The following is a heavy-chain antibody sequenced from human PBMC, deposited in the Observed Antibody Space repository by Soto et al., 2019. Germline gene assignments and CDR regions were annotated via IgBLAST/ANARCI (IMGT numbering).Heavy chain of an antibody. D-gene: IGHD2-21*02. CDR1: AFTLSDHF. V-gene: IGHV3-11*01. CDR3: ARHRHNLVTPSAHYYYNGMDV. Sequence: GRSLRLSCVASAFTLSDHFMSWIRQAPGMGLEWISYITTTAGPIHYAASVRGRFILSRDNDKNSLYLLMYSLSAEDTGVYYCARHRHNLVTPSAHYYYNGMDVWGPGTRVTVSS. J-gene: IGHJ6*01. CDR2: ITTTAGPI.